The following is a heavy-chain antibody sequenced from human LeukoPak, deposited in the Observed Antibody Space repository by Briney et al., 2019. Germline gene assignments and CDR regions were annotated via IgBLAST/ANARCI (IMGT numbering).Heavy chain of an antibody. Sequence: GGSLRLSCAASGFTFSSYAMSWVRQAPGKGLEWVSAISGSGGSTYYADSVKGRFTISRDNAKNSLYLQMNSLRAEDTAVYYCARGASPYYYDSSGYYNWFDPWGQGTLVTVSS. V-gene: IGHV3-23*01. CDR3: ARGASPYYYDSSGYYNWFDP. J-gene: IGHJ5*02. CDR1: GFTFSSYA. D-gene: IGHD3-22*01. CDR2: ISGSGGST.